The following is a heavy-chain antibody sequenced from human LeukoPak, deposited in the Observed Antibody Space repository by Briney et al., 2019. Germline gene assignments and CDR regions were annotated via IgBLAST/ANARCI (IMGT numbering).Heavy chain of an antibody. D-gene: IGHD1-26*01. Sequence: GGSLRLSCAASGFTFSSYGMHWVRQAPGKGLEWVAFIRYDGSNKYYADSVKGRFTISRDNSKNTLYLQINSLRVEDTAVYYCVKDSGTYSFDYWGQGTQVTVSS. CDR1: GFTFSSYG. V-gene: IGHV3-30*02. CDR3: VKDSGTYSFDY. J-gene: IGHJ4*02. CDR2: IRYDGSNK.